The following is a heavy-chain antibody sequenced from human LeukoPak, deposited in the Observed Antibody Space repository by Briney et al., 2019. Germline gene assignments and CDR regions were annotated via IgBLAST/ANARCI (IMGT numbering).Heavy chain of an antibody. CDR3: AKARGDWSGYPVSYYYYYYMDV. CDR2: INQDGSEK. CDR1: GFTFSSYW. Sequence: GGSLRLSCAASGFTFSSYWMSWVRQAPGKGLEWVVNINQDGSEKYYVDSVEGRFTISRDNAKNSLYLQMNSLRAEDTAVYYCAKARGDWSGYPVSYYYYYYMDVWGKGTTVTVSS. J-gene: IGHJ6*03. V-gene: IGHV3-7*03. D-gene: IGHD3-3*01.